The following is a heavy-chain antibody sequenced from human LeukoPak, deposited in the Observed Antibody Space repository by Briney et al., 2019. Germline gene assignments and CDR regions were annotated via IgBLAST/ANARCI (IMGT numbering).Heavy chain of an antibody. V-gene: IGHV4-39*07. CDR1: GGSISSSSYY. Sequence: SETLSLTCTVSGGSISSSSYYWGWIRQPPGKGLEWIGSIYYSGSTYYNPSLKSRVTISVDTSKNQFSLKLSSVTAADTAVYYCARGSCSSTSCYAGNNWFDPWGQGTLVTVSS. CDR2: IYYSGST. D-gene: IGHD2-2*01. CDR3: ARGSCSSTSCYAGNNWFDP. J-gene: IGHJ5*02.